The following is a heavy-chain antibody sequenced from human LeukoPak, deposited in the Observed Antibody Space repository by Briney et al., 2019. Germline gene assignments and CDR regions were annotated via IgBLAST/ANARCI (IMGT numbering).Heavy chain of an antibody. CDR3: AREGGDLGYFDS. Sequence: ASVKVSCKASGYAFTSHYVHWMRRAPGQGLEWMGIISPRDGNTNYLPNLQGRVTMTTDTSANTIYMELSSLRSEDTAVYYCAREGGDLGYFDSWGQGTLVTVSS. D-gene: IGHD3-16*01. V-gene: IGHV1-46*01. CDR2: ISPRDGNT. J-gene: IGHJ4*02. CDR1: GYAFTSHY.